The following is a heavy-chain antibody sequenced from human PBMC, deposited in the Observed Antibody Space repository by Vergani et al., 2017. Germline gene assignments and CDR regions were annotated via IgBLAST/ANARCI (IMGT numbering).Heavy chain of an antibody. Sequence: QVQLVESGGGVVQPGRSLRLSCAASGFTFSSYGMHWVRRAPGKGLEWVAVIWYDGSNKYYADSVKGRFTISRDNSKNTLYLQMNSLRAEDTAVYYCARDRYYDSSGYPKDWGQGTLVTVSS. J-gene: IGHJ4*02. D-gene: IGHD3-22*01. V-gene: IGHV3-33*01. CDR2: IWYDGSNK. CDR3: ARDRYYDSSGYPKD. CDR1: GFTFSSYG.